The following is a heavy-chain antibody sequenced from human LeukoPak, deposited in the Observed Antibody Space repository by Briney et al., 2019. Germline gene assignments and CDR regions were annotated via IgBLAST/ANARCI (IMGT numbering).Heavy chain of an antibody. CDR3: ASFHISGKSYNGLHY. D-gene: IGHD3-10*01. CDR2: MNPNSGNR. J-gene: IGHJ4*02. V-gene: IGHV1-8*02. CDR1: GYTFSSYD. Sequence: ASVKVSCKASGYTFSSYDINWVRQATGQGLEWMGWMNPNSGNRGYAQKFQGRVTMTRDMSTTTDYMELSSLRSEDTAVYYCASFHISGKSYNGLHYWGQGTLVTVSS.